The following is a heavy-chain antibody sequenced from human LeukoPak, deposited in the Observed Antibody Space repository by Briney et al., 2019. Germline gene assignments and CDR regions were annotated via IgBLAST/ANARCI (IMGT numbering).Heavy chain of an antibody. CDR1: GYTFTGDY. CDR2: IKPNSGGT. CDR3: ARMPLVAVAPSWYFDL. D-gene: IGHD6-19*01. J-gene: IGHJ2*01. V-gene: IGHV1-2*02. Sequence: ASVKGSCKASGYTFTGDYMHWVRHAPGQGLEWRGWIKPNSGGTNYAQKFQGTVTMTRDTSISTAYMELSRLRSDETAVYYWARMPLVAVAPSWYFDLWGRGTLVTVSS.